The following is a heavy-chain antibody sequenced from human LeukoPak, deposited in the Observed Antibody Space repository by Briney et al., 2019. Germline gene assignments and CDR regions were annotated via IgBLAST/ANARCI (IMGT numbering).Heavy chain of an antibody. J-gene: IGHJ4*02. CDR1: GGTFSSYA. CDR2: IIPILGIA. Sequence: SVKVSCKASGGTFSSYAISWVRQAPGQGLEWMGKIIPILGIANYAQKFQGRVTITADKSTSTAYMELSSLRSEDTAVYYCASRYGSGSYYNVDPFDYWGQGTLVTVSS. D-gene: IGHD3-10*01. V-gene: IGHV1-69*04. CDR3: ASRYGSGSYYNVDPFDY.